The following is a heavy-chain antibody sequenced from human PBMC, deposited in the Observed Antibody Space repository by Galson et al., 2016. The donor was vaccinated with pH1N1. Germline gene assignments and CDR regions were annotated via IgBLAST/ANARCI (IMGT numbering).Heavy chain of an antibody. CDR2: ISFDGSNK. Sequence: SLRLSCAASGFTFSNYAIHWVRQAPGKGLEWVSLISFDGSNKYYADSVRGRFTISRDNSKNTLYLQMNSLRAEDTAVYYCARSIFDYDSSRYYYSYWYFDLWGRGTLVTVSS. V-gene: IGHV3-30*04. J-gene: IGHJ2*01. CDR1: GFTFSNYA. D-gene: IGHD3-22*01. CDR3: ARSIFDYDSSRYYYSYWYFDL.